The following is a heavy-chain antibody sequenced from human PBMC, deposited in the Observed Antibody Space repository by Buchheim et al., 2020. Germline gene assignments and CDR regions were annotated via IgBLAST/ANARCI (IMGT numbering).Heavy chain of an antibody. Sequence: QVQLQESGPGLVKPSETLSLTCIVSGGSLSSYYWSWIRQPPGKALEWIGYVYYSGSTNYNPSLKSRVTMSLDTSKNQFSLKLSSVTAADTAVYYCARGPYTNNWFDPWGQGT. CDR1: GGSLSSYY. J-gene: IGHJ5*02. D-gene: IGHD2-8*01. CDR2: VYYSGST. CDR3: ARGPYTNNWFDP. V-gene: IGHV4-59*01.